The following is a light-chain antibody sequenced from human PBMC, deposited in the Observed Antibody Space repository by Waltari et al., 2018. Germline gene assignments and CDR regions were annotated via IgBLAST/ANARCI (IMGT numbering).Light chain of an antibody. J-gene: IGLJ1*01. Sequence: SYVLTLLPSVPVATGQTARLTCRGNNIESRTVHWYHQKPGQAPFMVVYDATDRPSGIPYRFSGSNSVNTAALTISRVEAGDEADYFCQVWDDNSDPIFVTGTKVTV. CDR1: NIESRT. CDR2: DAT. CDR3: QVWDDNSDPI. V-gene: IGLV3-21*02.